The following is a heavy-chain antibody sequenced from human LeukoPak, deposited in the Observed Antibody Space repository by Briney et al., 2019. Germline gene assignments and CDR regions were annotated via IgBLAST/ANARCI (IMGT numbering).Heavy chain of an antibody. J-gene: IGHJ4*02. Sequence: ASVKVSCKVSGYTLTELSMHWVRQAPGNGIEWMGGFHPEDGETIYAQKFQGRVTMTEDTSTDTAYMELSSLRSEDTAVYYCATDFRGYYDSSGYYSDYWGQGTLVTVSS. V-gene: IGHV1-24*01. CDR3: ATDFRGYYDSSGYYSDY. CDR1: GYTLTELS. CDR2: FHPEDGET. D-gene: IGHD3-22*01.